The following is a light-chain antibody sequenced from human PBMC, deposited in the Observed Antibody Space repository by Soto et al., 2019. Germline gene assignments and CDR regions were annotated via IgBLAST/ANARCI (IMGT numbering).Light chain of an antibody. CDR3: AAWDDSLRGPV. CDR2: RND. Sequence: QSVLTQPPLASETPGQRVTISCSGGSSNIGSNYVYWYQQFPGTAPKLLIWRNDQRPSGVPDRFSGSKSGTSASLAISGLRSEDGADYYCAAWDDSLRGPVFGGGTKVTVL. J-gene: IGLJ2*01. CDR1: SSNIGSNY. V-gene: IGLV1-47*01.